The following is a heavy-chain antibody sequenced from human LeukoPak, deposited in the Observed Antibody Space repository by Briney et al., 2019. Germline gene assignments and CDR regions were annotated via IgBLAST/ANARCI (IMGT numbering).Heavy chain of an antibody. V-gene: IGHV4-30-4*07. CDR2: IRYSGST. D-gene: IGHD5-12*01. CDR3: ARVTGYMVEDYFDY. Sequence: SETLSLTCEVSGDSLSSGGYSWSWIRQPPGKGLEWIGYIRYSGSTYYNPSLKSRLTMSVEASKTQFSLRLSSVTAADTAVYYCARVTGYMVEDYFDYWGQGTLVTVSS. CDR1: GDSLSSGGYS. J-gene: IGHJ4*02.